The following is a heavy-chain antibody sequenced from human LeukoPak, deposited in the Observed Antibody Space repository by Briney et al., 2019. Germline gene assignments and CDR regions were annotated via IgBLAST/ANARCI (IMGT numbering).Heavy chain of an antibody. J-gene: IGHJ6*02. Sequence: GGSLRHSCAASGFTFSSYAMSWVRQAPGKGLEWVSAISGSGGSTYYADSVKGRFTISRDNSKNTLYLQMNSLRAEDTAVYYCAKDREVINWYYYYYGMDVWGQGTTVTVSS. CDR3: AKDREVINWYYYYYGMDV. V-gene: IGHV3-23*01. D-gene: IGHD1-20*01. CDR1: GFTFSSYA. CDR2: ISGSGGST.